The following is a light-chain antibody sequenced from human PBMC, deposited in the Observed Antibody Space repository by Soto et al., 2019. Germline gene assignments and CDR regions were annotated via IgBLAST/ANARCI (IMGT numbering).Light chain of an antibody. J-gene: IGKJ1*01. CDR3: QQYSSWVWT. CDR2: GAS. V-gene: IGKV3-15*01. CDR1: QSIGTK. Sequence: EIVMTQFPATLSQSPGESATFSCRASQSIGTKLAWYQKRPGQAPRLLMYGASTGATGIPARFSGSGSGTEFTLTIGSLQSDDFAVYYCQQYSSWVWTFGQGTKVDTK.